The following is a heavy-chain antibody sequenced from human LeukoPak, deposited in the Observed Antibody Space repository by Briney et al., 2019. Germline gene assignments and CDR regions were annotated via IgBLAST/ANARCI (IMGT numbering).Heavy chain of an antibody. D-gene: IGHD3/OR15-3a*01. CDR3: ATSYDMGWLIGY. CDR2: IKQDGSEK. Sequence: GGSLRLSCAASGFTFDDYAMHWVRQVPGQGLEWVANIKQDGSEKFYVASVKGRFTISRDNGKSSLYLQMNSLRAEDTALYYCATSYDMGWLIGYWGQGTLVTVSS. CDR1: GFTFDDYA. J-gene: IGHJ4*02. V-gene: IGHV3-7*03.